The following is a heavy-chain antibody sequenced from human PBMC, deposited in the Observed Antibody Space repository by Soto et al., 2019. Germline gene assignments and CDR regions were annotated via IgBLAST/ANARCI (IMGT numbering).Heavy chain of an antibody. CDR3: ARDGYYYDSSGGGYGMDV. D-gene: IGHD3-22*01. J-gene: IGHJ6*02. CDR1: GFTFSSYG. Sequence: QVQLVESGGGVVQPGRSLRLSCAASGFTFSSYGMHWVRQAPGKGLKWVAVIWYDGSNKYYADSVKGRFTISRDNSKNTLYLQMNSLRAEDTAVYYCARDGYYYDSSGGGYGMDVWGQGTTVTVSS. V-gene: IGHV3-33*01. CDR2: IWYDGSNK.